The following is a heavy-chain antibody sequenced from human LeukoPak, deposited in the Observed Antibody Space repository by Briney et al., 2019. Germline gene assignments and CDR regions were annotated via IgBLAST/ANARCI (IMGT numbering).Heavy chain of an antibody. CDR3: ARVQGGGYRTADY. Sequence: GGSLRLSCAASGFTFISYAIHWVRQAPGKGLEWVAVISYDGPNKYYADSVKGRFTISRDNSKNTLFLQMNSLRGEDMAMYYCARVQGGGYRTADYWGQGTLVTVSS. J-gene: IGHJ4*02. CDR1: GFTFISYA. V-gene: IGHV3-30*04. D-gene: IGHD6-19*01. CDR2: ISYDGPNK.